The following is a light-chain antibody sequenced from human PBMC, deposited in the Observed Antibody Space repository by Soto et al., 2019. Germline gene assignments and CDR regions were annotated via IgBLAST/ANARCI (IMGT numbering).Light chain of an antibody. V-gene: IGKV2-28*01. J-gene: IGKJ2*02. CDR3: MPALQTPRT. Sequence: DILMTQSPLSLPVTPGEPASISCRSSQSLLHSNGHKYLDWYLQKPGQSPQLLIYLGSNRASGVPDRFSGSGSGTDFTLKISRVEAEDVGVYYCMPALQTPRTFGQGTKVEIK. CDR1: QSLLHSNGHKY. CDR2: LGS.